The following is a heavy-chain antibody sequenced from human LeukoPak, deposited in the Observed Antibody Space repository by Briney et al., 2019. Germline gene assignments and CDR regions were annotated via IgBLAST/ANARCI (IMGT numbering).Heavy chain of an antibody. CDR1: GFTFSSYA. D-gene: IGHD5-12*01. CDR3: ARVGGNPYGGYPEEVDY. V-gene: IGHV3-30*04. CDR2: ISYDGSNK. J-gene: IGHJ4*02. Sequence: GGSLRLSCAASGFTFSSYAMHWVRQAPGKGLEWVAVISYDGSNKYYADSVKGRFTISRDNSKNTLYLQMNSLRAEDTAVYYCARVGGNPYGGYPEEVDYWGQGTLVTVSS.